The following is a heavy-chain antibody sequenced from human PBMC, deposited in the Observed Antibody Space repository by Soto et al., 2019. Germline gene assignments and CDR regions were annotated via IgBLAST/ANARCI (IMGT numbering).Heavy chain of an antibody. V-gene: IGHV1-46*01. J-gene: IGHJ4*02. CDR2: INPSGGST. D-gene: IGHD3-22*01. Sequence: ASVKVSCKASGYTFTSYYMHWVRQAPGQGLEWMGIINPSGGSTSYAQKFQGRVTMTRDTSTSTVHMELSSLRSEDTAVYYCAREESVRYYYDSSGYTLDYWGQGTLVTVSS. CDR3: AREESVRYYYDSSGYTLDY. CDR1: GYTFTSYY.